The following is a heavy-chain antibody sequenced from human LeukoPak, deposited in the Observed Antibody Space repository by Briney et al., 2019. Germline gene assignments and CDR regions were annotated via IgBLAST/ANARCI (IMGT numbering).Heavy chain of an antibody. J-gene: IGHJ4*02. CDR1: GYMLTNYY. Sequence: ASVKVSCKASGYMLTNYYIHWVRQAPGQGLEWMGIINPRGGGTRYAQKFQGRVTMTRDTSTSTVYMELSSLRSDDTAVYYCVRAPREDLIVVVALTCFDYWGQGTLVTVSS. CDR3: VRAPREDLIVVVALTCFDY. V-gene: IGHV1-46*01. CDR2: INPRGGGT. D-gene: IGHD2-15*01.